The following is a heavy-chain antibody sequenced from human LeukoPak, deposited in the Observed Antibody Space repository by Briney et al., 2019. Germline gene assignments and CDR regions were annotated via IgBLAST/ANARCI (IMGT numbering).Heavy chain of an antibody. CDR1: GYTFTSYY. V-gene: IGHV1-46*03. D-gene: IGHD2-2*01. CDR2: INPSGGST. CDR3: ARSPPDQPLFSY. Sequence: ASVKVSCKASGYTFTSYYMHWVRRAPGQGLEWMGIINPSGGSTSYAQKFQGRVTMTRDTSTSTVYMELSSLRSEDTAVYYCARSPPDQPLFSYWGQGTLVTVSS. J-gene: IGHJ4*02.